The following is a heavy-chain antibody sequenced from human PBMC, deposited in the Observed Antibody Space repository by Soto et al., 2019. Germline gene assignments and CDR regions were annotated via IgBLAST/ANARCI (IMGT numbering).Heavy chain of an antibody. CDR2: IYYSGST. Sequence: QVQLQESGPGLVKPSQTLSLTCTVSGGSISSGGYYWSWIRQHPGKGLEWIGYIYYSGSTYYNPSLTSRVTISVDTSKNQFSLKLSSVTAADTAVYYCARERYSGYDPGSSVDYWGQGTLVTVSS. J-gene: IGHJ4*02. CDR3: ARERYSGYDPGSSVDY. D-gene: IGHD5-12*01. V-gene: IGHV4-31*03. CDR1: GGSISSGGYY.